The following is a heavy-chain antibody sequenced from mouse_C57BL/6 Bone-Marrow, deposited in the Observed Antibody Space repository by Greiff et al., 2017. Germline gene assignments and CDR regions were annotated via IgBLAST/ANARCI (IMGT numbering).Heavy chain of an antibody. CDR2: IRSKSNNYAT. CDR3: VRSYSNYLFAY. Sequence: EVMLLESGGGLVQPKGSLKLSCAASGFSFNTYAMNWVRQAPGKGLEWVARIRSKSNNYATYYADSVKDRFTISRDDSESMLYLQMNNLKTEDTAMYYCVRSYSNYLFAYWGQGTLVTVSA. J-gene: IGHJ3*01. CDR1: GFSFNTYA. V-gene: IGHV10-1*01. D-gene: IGHD2-5*01.